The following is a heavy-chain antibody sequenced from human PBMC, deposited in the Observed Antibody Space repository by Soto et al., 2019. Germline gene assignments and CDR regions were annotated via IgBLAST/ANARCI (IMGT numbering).Heavy chain of an antibody. CDR2: INVYNGNT. CDR1: GYTFTNYG. CDR3: ARGVGSGSYYNQYNWFDP. J-gene: IGHJ5*02. Sequence: GPSVKVSCKASGYTFTNYGISWVRQAPGQGLEWMGWINVYNGNTKYAQKVQGRVTMTTDTSTSTAYMELRSLRSDDTAVYYCARGVGSGSYYNQYNWFDPWGQGTLVTVSS. V-gene: IGHV1-18*01. D-gene: IGHD3-10*01.